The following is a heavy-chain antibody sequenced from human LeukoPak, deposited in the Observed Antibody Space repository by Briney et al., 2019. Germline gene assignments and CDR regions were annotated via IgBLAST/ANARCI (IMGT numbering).Heavy chain of an antibody. CDR2: SHYGGTS. CDR1: GGSVTSGSYY. J-gene: IGHJ3*02. Sequence: PSETLSLTCSVSGGSVTSGSYYWSWIRQLPGKGLEWIGYSHYGGTSNHNPSLKSRVTISVDTSTNKCSLRLTSVTAADTAVYYCAREAARMERRGVLDIWGPGTLVTVSS. D-gene: IGHD2-15*01. CDR3: AREAARMERRGVLDI. V-gene: IGHV4-61*01.